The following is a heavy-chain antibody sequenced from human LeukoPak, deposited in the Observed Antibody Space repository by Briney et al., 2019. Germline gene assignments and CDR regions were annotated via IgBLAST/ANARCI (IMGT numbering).Heavy chain of an antibody. J-gene: IGHJ5*02. Sequence: PGGSLRLSCAASGFTFSSYSMNWVRQAPGKGLEWVSSISSSSSYIYYADSVKGRFTISRDNAKNSLYLQMNSLRAEDTAVYYRARGPGITGTGWWFDPWGQGTLVTVSS. CDR2: ISSSSSYI. CDR1: GFTFSSYS. CDR3: ARGPGITGTGWWFDP. V-gene: IGHV3-21*01. D-gene: IGHD1-20*01.